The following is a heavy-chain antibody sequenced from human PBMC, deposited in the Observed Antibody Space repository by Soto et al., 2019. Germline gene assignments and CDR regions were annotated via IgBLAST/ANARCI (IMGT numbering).Heavy chain of an antibody. Sequence: QVQLQQWGAGLLKPSETLSLTCAVYGGSFSGYYWSWIRQPPGKGLEWMGEINHSGSTNYNPSLTSRVTISVDTSKNQFSLKLSSVTAADTAVYYCARDCRRSSSWSYYYYYYGMDVWGQGTTVTVSS. J-gene: IGHJ6*02. CDR2: INHSGST. V-gene: IGHV4-34*01. CDR1: GGSFSGYY. D-gene: IGHD6-13*01. CDR3: ARDCRRSSSWSYYYYYYGMDV.